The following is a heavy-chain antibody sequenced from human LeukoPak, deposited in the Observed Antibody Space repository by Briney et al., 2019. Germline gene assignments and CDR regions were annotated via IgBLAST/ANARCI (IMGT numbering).Heavy chain of an antibody. CDR2: INHSGST. Sequence: PSETLSLTCAVYGGSFSGYYWSWIRQPPGKGLEWIGEINHSGSTNYNPSLTSRVTISVDTSKNQFSLKLSSVTAADTAVYYCARVRRGYDSSPPKYWGRGTLVTVSS. J-gene: IGHJ4*02. CDR3: ARVRRGYDSSPPKY. CDR1: GGSFSGYY. V-gene: IGHV4-34*01. D-gene: IGHD3-22*01.